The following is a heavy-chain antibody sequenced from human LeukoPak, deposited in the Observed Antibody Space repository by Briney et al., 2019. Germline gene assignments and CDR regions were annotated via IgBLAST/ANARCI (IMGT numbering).Heavy chain of an antibody. J-gene: IGHJ5*02. CDR1: GYTFTSHD. CDR3: ARHYGDYALSWFDP. D-gene: IGHD4-17*01. Sequence: GASVNVSCKASGYTFTSHDINWVRQATGQGLECMGWMNPNSGNTGYAQKFQGRVTMTRNTSISTAYMELSSLRSEDTAVYYCARHYGDYALSWFDPWGQGTLDTVSS. V-gene: IGHV1-8*01. CDR2: MNPNSGNT.